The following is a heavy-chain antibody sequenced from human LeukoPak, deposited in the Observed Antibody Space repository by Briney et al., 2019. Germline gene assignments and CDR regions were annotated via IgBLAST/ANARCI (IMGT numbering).Heavy chain of an antibody. D-gene: IGHD3-10*01. Sequence: PGGSLRLSCAASGFTFSSYSMNWVRQAPGKGLEWVSSISSGSNNIYYADSVRGRFTISRDNAKNSLYLQMTSLRAEDTAVYYCAKDPTPMVRGVTSFDYWGQGTLVTVSS. CDR2: ISSGSNNI. V-gene: IGHV3-48*04. J-gene: IGHJ4*02. CDR1: GFTFSSYS. CDR3: AKDPTPMVRGVTSFDY.